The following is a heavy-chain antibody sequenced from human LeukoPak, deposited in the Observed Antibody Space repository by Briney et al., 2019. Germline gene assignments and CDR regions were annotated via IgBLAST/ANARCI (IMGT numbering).Heavy chain of an antibody. J-gene: IGHJ6*02. CDR2: IYYSGST. CDR3: ARDRRVAVAGTWDYYYGMDV. D-gene: IGHD6-19*01. CDR1: GCSISSGGYY. V-gene: IGHV4-31*03. Sequence: SETLSLTCTVSGCSISSGGYYWSWIRQHPGKGLEWIGYIYYSGSTYYHPSLKSRVTISVDTSKNQFSLKLSSVTAADTAVYYCARDRRVAVAGTWDYYYGMDVWGQGTTVTVSS.